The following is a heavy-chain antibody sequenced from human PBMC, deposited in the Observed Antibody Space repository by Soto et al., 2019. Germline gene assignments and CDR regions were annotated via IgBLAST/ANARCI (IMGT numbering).Heavy chain of an antibody. D-gene: IGHD3-3*02. J-gene: IGHJ4*02. CDR1: GFTFSSYA. CDR2: ISYDGSNK. V-gene: IGHV3-30-3*01. CDR3: ARTFVLLYYFDY. Sequence: QVQLVESGGGVVQPGRSLRLSCAASGFTFSSYAMHWVRQAPGKGLAWVAVISYDGSNKYYADSVKGRFTISRDNSKNTLYRQMNSLRAEDTAVYYCARTFVLLYYFDYWGQGTLVTVSS.